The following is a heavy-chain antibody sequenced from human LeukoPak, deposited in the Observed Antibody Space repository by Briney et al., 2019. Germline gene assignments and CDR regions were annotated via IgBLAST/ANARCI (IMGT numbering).Heavy chain of an antibody. CDR1: GGSISSYY. D-gene: IGHD1-7*01. CDR2: IYDSGST. Sequence: SETLSLTCTVSGGSISSYYWSWIRQPPGKGLEWIGYIYDSGSTNYNPSLKSRVTISVDTSKNQFSLKLSSVTAADTAVYYCARTSINRNYYYYYYYYYMDVWGKGTTVTVSS. V-gene: IGHV4-59*01. CDR3: ARTSINRNYYYYYYYYYMDV. J-gene: IGHJ6*03.